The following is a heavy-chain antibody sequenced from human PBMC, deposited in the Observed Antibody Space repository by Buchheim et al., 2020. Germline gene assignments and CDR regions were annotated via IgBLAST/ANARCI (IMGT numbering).Heavy chain of an antibody. D-gene: IGHD2-15*01. CDR3: AKDIVVVVAATLESHGDYLDY. J-gene: IGHJ4*02. Sequence: QVQLVESGGGVVQPGRSLRLSCAASGFTFSSYAMHWVRQAPGKGLEWVAVISYDGSNKYYADSVKGRFTISRDNSKNTLYLQMNSLRAEDTAVYYCAKDIVVVVAATLESHGDYLDYWGQGTL. V-gene: IGHV3-30-3*01. CDR2: ISYDGSNK. CDR1: GFTFSSYA.